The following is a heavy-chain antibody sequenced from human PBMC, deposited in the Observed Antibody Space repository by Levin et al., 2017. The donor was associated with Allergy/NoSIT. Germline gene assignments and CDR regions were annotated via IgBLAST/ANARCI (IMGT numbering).Heavy chain of an antibody. CDR1: GASTGSGAFY. CDR2: IYYAGAT. J-gene: IGHJ4*02. V-gene: IGHV4-39*01. Sequence: SETLSLTCTVSGASTGSGAFYWGWIRQPPGRGLEWIASIYYAGATYYNPSLKTRVTISIDTSKNQFSLKLTSVTAADTAVEYCARRFTARSNGDFDYWGQGTLVTVSS. D-gene: IGHD4-11*01. CDR3: ARRFTARSNGDFDY.